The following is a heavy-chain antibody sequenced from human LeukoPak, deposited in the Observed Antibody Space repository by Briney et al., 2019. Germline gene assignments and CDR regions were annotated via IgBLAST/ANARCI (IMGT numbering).Heavy chain of an antibody. Sequence: SETLSLTCAVYGESFSDYYWTWIRQPPGKGLEWIGEINHSGSANYNPSLKSRVTILADTSKNQFSLKLRSVTAADTAVYYCARRPRNSGSDDGPSGLDYWGQGTLVTASS. D-gene: IGHD1-26*01. J-gene: IGHJ4*02. CDR3: ARRPRNSGSDDGPSGLDY. CDR1: GESFSDYY. CDR2: INHSGSA. V-gene: IGHV4-34*01.